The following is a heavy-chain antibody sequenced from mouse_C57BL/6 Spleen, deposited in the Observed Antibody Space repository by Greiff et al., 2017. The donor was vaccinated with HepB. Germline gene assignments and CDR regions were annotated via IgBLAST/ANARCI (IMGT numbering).Heavy chain of an antibody. J-gene: IGHJ2*01. CDR1: GYTFTDYY. Sequence: VQLQQSGPELVKPGASVKISCKASGYTFTDYYMNWVNQSHGKSLEWIGDINPNNGGTSYNQKFKGKATLTVDKSSSTAYMELRSLTSEDSAVYYCARSDGYPFDYWGQGTTLTVSS. CDR2: INPNNGGT. V-gene: IGHV1-26*01. CDR3: ARSDGYPFDY. D-gene: IGHD2-3*01.